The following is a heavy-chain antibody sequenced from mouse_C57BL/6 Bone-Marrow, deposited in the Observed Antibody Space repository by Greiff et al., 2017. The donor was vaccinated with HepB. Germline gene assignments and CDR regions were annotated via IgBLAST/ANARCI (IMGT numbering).Heavy chain of an antibody. J-gene: IGHJ2*01. CDR3: ARNGTTVVSDY. V-gene: IGHV1-22*01. CDR2: INPNNGGT. D-gene: IGHD1-1*01. Sequence: EVKLMESGPELVKPGASVKMSCKASGYTFTDYNMHWVKQSHGKSLEWIGYINPNNGGTSYNQKFKGKATLTVNKSSSTAYMELRSLTSEDSAVYYCARNGTTVVSDYWGQGTTLTVSS. CDR1: GYTFTDYN.